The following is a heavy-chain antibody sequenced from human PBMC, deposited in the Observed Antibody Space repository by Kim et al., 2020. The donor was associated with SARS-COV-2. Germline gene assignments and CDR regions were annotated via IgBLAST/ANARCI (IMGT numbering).Heavy chain of an antibody. Sequence: ASVKVSCKASGYTFTGYYLHWVRQAPGQGLEWVGWINPNSGGINYAQKFQGRVTMTRDTSSSTAYMELSRLRSDDTAMYYCARDPGDSYGPFDYWGQGTLVTVSS. V-gene: IGHV1-2*02. D-gene: IGHD5-18*01. CDR1: GYTFTGYY. J-gene: IGHJ4*02. CDR3: ARDPGDSYGPFDY. CDR2: INPNSGGI.